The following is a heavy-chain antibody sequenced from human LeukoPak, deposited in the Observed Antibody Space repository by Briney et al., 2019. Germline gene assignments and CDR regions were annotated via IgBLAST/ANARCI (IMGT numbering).Heavy chain of an antibody. D-gene: IGHD3-3*01. CDR2: ISYDGSNK. CDR1: GFTFSSYA. V-gene: IGHV3-30*04. J-gene: IGHJ4*02. Sequence: GGSLRLSCAASGFTFSSYAMHRVRQAPGKGLEWVAVISYDGSNKYYADSVKGRFTISRDNSKNTLYLQMNSLRAEDTAVYYCERDLRFFPRGYFDYWGQGTLVTVSS. CDR3: ERDLRFFPRGYFDY.